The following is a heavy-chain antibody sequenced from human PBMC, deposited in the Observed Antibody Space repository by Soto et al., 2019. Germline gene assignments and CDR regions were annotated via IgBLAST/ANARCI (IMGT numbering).Heavy chain of an antibody. CDR3: AKGAVLITTSGGWCNWFDP. J-gene: IGHJ5*02. V-gene: IGHV3-23*01. CDR1: GFSFSSFA. D-gene: IGHD3-16*01. Sequence: EVQLLESGGTLVQPGESLRLSCEASGFSFSSFAMNWVRQAPGEGLEWVSSIRGNATSNADAVKGLFTIDRDNSKNTLSQQMNPLRGEDTAVYYCAKGAVLITTSGGWCNWFDPWGQGTLVIVSS. CDR2: IRGNAT.